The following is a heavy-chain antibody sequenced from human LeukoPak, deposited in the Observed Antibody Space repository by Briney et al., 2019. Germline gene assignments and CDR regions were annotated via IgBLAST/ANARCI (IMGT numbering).Heavy chain of an antibody. Sequence: QPGGSLRLSCAASGFALSDYWMTWVRQAPGKGLEWVADINEDGGAKHYVDSVKGRFTISRDNAKNSLYLQMNSLRAEDTAVYYCARGRLPRGRYNWNDEDYWGQGTLVTVSS. CDR1: GFALSDYW. CDR2: INEDGGAK. CDR3: ARGRLPRGRYNWNDEDY. J-gene: IGHJ4*02. V-gene: IGHV3-7*01. D-gene: IGHD1-1*01.